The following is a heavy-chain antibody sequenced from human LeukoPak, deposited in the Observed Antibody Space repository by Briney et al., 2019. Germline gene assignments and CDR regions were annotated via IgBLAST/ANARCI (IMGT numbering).Heavy chain of an antibody. J-gene: IGHJ3*02. CDR2: ISWNSGSI. D-gene: IGHD1-20*01. CDR1: GFTFDDYA. V-gene: IGHV3-9*03. CDR3: AKDMRYNWNDGDAFDI. Sequence: PGGSLRLSCAVSGFTFDDYAMHWVRQAPGKGLEWVSGISWNSGSIGYADSVKGRFTISRDNAKNSLYLQMNSLRAEDMALYYCAKDMRYNWNDGDAFDIWGQGTMVTVSS.